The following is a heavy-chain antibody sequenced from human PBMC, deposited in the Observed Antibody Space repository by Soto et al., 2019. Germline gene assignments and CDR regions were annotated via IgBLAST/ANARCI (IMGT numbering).Heavy chain of an antibody. CDR2: IAYDESYE. V-gene: IGHV3-30-3*01. CDR3: VRDSSRYYFANGAYSTRFGS. J-gene: IGHJ4*02. Sequence: QVHLVESGGGVVQPGRSLRLSCAASGFTFSHYVMHWVRQAPGKGLEWVAVIAYDESYEFYADSVKGRFTISRDNTNNTLYLQMTSLVAEDTADYYCVRDSSRYYFANGAYSTRFGSWGQGTLVAVSS. CDR1: GFTFSHYV. D-gene: IGHD2-8*01.